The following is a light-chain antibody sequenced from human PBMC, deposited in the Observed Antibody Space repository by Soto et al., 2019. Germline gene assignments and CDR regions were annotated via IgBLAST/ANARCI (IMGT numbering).Light chain of an antibody. CDR1: KLGDKY. Sequence: SYELTQPPSMSVSPGQTASITCSGDKLGDKYACWYQQKPGQSPVLVIYQDSERPSGIPERFSGSNSGNTATLTISGTQAMDEADYYCQAWDSSFVVFGGGTKLTV. J-gene: IGLJ2*01. CDR2: QDS. V-gene: IGLV3-1*01. CDR3: QAWDSSFVV.